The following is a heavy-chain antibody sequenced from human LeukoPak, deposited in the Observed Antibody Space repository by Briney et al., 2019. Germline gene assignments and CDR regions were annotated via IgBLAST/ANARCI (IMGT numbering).Heavy chain of an antibody. CDR1: GFTFNNYA. J-gene: IGHJ4*02. CDR3: ASVPRGLGYFDY. Sequence: PGGSLRLSCAASGFTFNNYAMNWVRQAPGKGLEWVSIIYSSGGTNYADSVKGRFTISRDNSKNTLYLQMNSLRAEDTAVYYCASVPRGLGYFDYWGQGTLVTVSS. V-gene: IGHV3-66*01. CDR2: IYSSGGT. D-gene: IGHD2-2*01.